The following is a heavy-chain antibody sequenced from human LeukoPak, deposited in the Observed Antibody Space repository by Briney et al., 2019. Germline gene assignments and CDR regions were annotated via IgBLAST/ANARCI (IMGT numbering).Heavy chain of an antibody. CDR2: IYYSGST. D-gene: IGHD3-22*01. V-gene: IGHV4-30-4*01. CDR1: GGSISSGDYS. CDR3: ARSSSGYYLNWFDP. Sequence: SETLSLTCTVSGGSISSGDYSWSWIRQPPGKGLVWIGYIYYSGSTYYNPSLKSRLTISVDTSKNQFSLKLSSVTAADTAVYYCARSSSGYYLNWFDPWGQGTLVTVSS. J-gene: IGHJ5*02.